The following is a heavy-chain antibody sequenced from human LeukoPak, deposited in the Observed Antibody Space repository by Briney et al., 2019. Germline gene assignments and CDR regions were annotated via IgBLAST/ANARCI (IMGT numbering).Heavy chain of an antibody. D-gene: IGHD3-10*01. CDR3: ARHPVTMVRGVIITEGFDP. CDR2: IYYSGST. V-gene: IGHV4-39*01. CDR1: GFTFSSYW. J-gene: IGHJ5*02. Sequence: GSLRLSCAASGFTFSSYWMSWVRQAPGKGLEWIGSIYYSGSTYYNPSLKSRVTISVDTSKNQFSLKLSSVTAADTAVYYCARHPVTMVRGVIITEGFDPWGQGTLVTVSS.